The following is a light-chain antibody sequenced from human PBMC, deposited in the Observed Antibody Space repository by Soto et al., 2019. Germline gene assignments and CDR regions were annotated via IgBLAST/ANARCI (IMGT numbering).Light chain of an antibody. CDR3: QQRSNWPPRFT. V-gene: IGKV3-11*01. CDR1: QSVSYY. CDR2: DAS. J-gene: IGKJ3*01. Sequence: EIVLTQSPATLSLAPGERATLSFRAIQSVSYYLAWYQQKPGQAPRLLIYDASNRATGIPARFSGSGSGTDFTLTISSLEPDDFAVYYCQQRSNWPPRFTYGPGTKVDIK.